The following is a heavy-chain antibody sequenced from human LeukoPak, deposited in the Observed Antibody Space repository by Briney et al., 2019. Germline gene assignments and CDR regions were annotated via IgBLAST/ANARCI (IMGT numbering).Heavy chain of an antibody. V-gene: IGHV4-34*01. Sequence: SSETLSLTCAVYGGSFSGYYWGWIRQPPGKGLEWIGGIYYSGSTYYNPSLKSRVTISVDTSKNQFSLKLSSVTAADTAVYYCARGRHGSSWYRRNWFDPWGQGTLVTVSS. D-gene: IGHD6-13*01. CDR3: ARGRHGSSWYRRNWFDP. J-gene: IGHJ5*02. CDR1: GGSFSGYY. CDR2: IYYSGST.